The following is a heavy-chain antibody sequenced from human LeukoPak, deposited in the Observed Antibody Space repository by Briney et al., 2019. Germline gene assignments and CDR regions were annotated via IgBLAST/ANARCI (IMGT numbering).Heavy chain of an antibody. CDR3: ARDDAPYCSGGSCYGAFDI. J-gene: IGHJ3*02. Sequence: SETLSLTCTVSGGSISSGGYYWSWIRQHPGKGLEWIGYIYYSGSTYYNPSLKSRVTISVDTSKNQFSLKLSSVTAADTVVYYCARDDAPYCSGGSCYGAFDIWGQGTMVTVSS. CDR2: IYYSGST. D-gene: IGHD2-15*01. CDR1: GGSISSGGYY. V-gene: IGHV4-31*03.